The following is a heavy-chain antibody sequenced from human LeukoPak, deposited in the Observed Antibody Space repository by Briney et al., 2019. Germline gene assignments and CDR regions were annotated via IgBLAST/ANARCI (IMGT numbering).Heavy chain of an antibody. J-gene: IGHJ5*02. V-gene: IGHV3-11*04. CDR3: ARDPSGYSYGLNWFNP. CDR1: GFTFSDYY. D-gene: IGHD5-18*01. Sequence: GGSLRLSCAASGFTFSDYYMSWIRQAPGKGLERVSYISSSGSTIYYADSVKGRFTISRDNAKNSLYLQMNSLRAEDTAVYYCARDPSGYSYGLNWFNPWGQGTLVTVSS. CDR2: ISSSGSTI.